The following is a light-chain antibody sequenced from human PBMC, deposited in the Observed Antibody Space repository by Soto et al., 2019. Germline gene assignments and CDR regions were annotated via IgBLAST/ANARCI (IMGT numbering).Light chain of an antibody. Sequence: DIQMTQSPSSLSASAGDRVTTTCQARQDISNYLNWYQQKPGKAPKLLIYDASNLATGVPSRFSGSGYGTDFTFTISSLQPEDIAIYFCQQYDSFGGGTKVEIK. V-gene: IGKV1-33*01. J-gene: IGKJ4*02. CDR1: QDISNY. CDR2: DAS. CDR3: QQYDS.